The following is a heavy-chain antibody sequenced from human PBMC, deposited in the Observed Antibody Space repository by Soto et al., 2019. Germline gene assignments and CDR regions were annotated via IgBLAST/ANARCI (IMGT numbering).Heavy chain of an antibody. CDR1: VGSISSSNW. CDR3: ARSPGLIIWLDP. CDR2: IYHSGST. V-gene: IGHV4-4*02. Sequence: PSETLSLTCSVSVGSISSSNWWSWVRQPSGKGLEWIGEIYHSGSTNYNPSLKSRVTISVDKSKNQFSLKLSSVTAADTAVYYCARSPGLIIWLDPWGQGKLVTGSS. J-gene: IGHJ5*02. D-gene: IGHD1-1*01.